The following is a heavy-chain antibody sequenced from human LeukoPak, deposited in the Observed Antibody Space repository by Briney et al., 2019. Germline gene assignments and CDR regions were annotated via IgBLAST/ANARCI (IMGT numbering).Heavy chain of an antibody. CDR2: IIPIFGIA. V-gene: IGHV1-69*04. CDR3: ARDRGKYPEGYFDY. Sequence: ASVKVSCKASGGTFSSYAISWVRQAPGQGLEWMGRIIPIFGIANYAQKFQGRVTITADKSTSTAYMELSSLGSEDTAVYYCARDRGKYPEGYFDYWGQGTLVTVSS. CDR1: GGTFSSYA. D-gene: IGHD2-2*02. J-gene: IGHJ4*02.